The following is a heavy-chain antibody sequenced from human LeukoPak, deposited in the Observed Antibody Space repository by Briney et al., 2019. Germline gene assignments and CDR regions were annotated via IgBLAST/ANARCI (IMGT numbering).Heavy chain of an antibody. CDR3: ARESDSSGWYANYFDY. D-gene: IGHD6-19*01. Sequence: ASVKVSCKASGYTFTSYGISWVRQAPGQGLEWMGWISAYNGNTNYAQKFQGRVTITADESTSAAYMELSSLRSEDTAVYYCARESDSSGWYANYFDYWGQGTLVTVSS. CDR1: GYTFTSYG. V-gene: IGHV1-18*01. CDR2: ISAYNGNT. J-gene: IGHJ4*02.